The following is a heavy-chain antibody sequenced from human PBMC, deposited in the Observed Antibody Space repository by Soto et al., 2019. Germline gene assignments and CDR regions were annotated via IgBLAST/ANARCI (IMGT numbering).Heavy chain of an antibody. Sequence: GGSLRLSCAASVFTFSRYGMTWVRQAPGKGLEWVSAISGSGGYTYYADSVKGRFTVSRDNSKNTVYLQMNSLRAGDTAVYYCARLAPQSSSWPFDSWGQGTLVTVSS. J-gene: IGHJ4*02. CDR2: ISGSGGYT. V-gene: IGHV3-23*01. CDR3: ARLAPQSSSWPFDS. CDR1: VFTFSRYG. D-gene: IGHD6-13*01.